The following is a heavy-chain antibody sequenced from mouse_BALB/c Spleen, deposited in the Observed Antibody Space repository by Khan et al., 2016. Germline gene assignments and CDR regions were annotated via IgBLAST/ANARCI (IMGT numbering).Heavy chain of an antibody. J-gene: IGHJ2*01. V-gene: IGHV3-2*02. CDR2: ISNSGST. D-gene: IGHD1-1*01. CDR3: ARDYYGSSYFDY. Sequence: VQLKESGPGLVKPSQSLSLTCTVTGYSITSDYAWNWIRQFPGNKLEWMGYISNSGSTSYNPSLKSRTSITRETSTNQFFLQLKSVTTEDTATYYCARDYYGSSYFDYWGQGTTLTVSA. CDR1: GYSITSDYA.